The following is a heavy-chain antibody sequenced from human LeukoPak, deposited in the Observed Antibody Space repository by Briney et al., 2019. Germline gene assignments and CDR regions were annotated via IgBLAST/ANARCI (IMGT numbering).Heavy chain of an antibody. CDR2: TFHSGHT. Sequence: SETLSLTCAVSGGSIRNNNWWSWVRQPPGKGLEWIGETFHSGHTNYNPSLKSRVAISVDKSKNHFYLNLISVTAADTAVYYCAKLDRRSNLFDPWGQGTLVTVS. CDR1: GGSIRNNNW. J-gene: IGHJ5*02. D-gene: IGHD1-1*01. V-gene: IGHV4-4*02. CDR3: AKLDRRSNLFDP.